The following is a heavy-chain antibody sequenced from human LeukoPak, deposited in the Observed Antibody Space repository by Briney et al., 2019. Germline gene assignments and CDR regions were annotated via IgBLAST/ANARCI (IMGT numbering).Heavy chain of an antibody. Sequence: GGSLRLSCAASGFTFSSYWMTWVRQAPGKGLEWVAVISYDGSNKYYADSVKGRFTISRDNSKNTLYLQMNSLRAEDTAVYYCAKLAVVVADAFDIWGQGTMVTVSS. CDR2: ISYDGSNK. CDR3: AKLAVVVADAFDI. J-gene: IGHJ3*02. V-gene: IGHV3-30*18. CDR1: GFTFSSYW. D-gene: IGHD2-15*01.